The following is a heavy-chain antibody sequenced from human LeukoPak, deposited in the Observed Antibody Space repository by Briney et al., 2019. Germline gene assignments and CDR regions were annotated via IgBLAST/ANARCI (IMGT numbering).Heavy chain of an antibody. CDR3: VRAHYLDDN. V-gene: IGHV1-2*02. J-gene: IGHJ4*02. Sequence: ASVKVSCKASGYTFTAYYLHWVRQAPGQGLEYVGWINPNSGATNCAQRFRGRVTVTIDTYTSTGYMEMSSLTSEDTAVYYCVRAHYLDDNWGQGTLITVS. D-gene: IGHD1-1*01. CDR1: GYTFTAYY. CDR2: INPNSGAT.